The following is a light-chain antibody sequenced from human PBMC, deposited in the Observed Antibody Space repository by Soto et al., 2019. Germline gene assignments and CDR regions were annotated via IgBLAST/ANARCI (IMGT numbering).Light chain of an antibody. J-gene: IGKJ4*01. CDR2: GAS. CDR3: QQTSSFPLT. CDR1: QSVSSN. V-gene: IGKV3-15*01. Sequence: EIVMTQSPATLSVSPGERATLSCRASQSVSSNLAWYQQKPGQAPRLLIYGASTRATGIPARFSGSGSGTEFTLTISSLQPEDFATYYCQQTSSFPLTFGGGTKVEIK.